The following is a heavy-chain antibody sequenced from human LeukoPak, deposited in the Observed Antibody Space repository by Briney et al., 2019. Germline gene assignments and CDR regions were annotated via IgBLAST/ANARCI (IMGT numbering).Heavy chain of an antibody. V-gene: IGHV3-11*06. Sequence: GGSLRLSCAASGFTFSDYYMSWIRQAPGKGLEWVSYISSSSSYTNYADSVKGRFTISRDNAKNSLYLQMNSLRAEDTAVYYCARSRDCSGGSCYSGLDYWGQGTLVTVSS. CDR1: GFTFSDYY. CDR2: ISSSSSYT. J-gene: IGHJ4*02. CDR3: ARSRDCSGGSCYSGLDY. D-gene: IGHD2-15*01.